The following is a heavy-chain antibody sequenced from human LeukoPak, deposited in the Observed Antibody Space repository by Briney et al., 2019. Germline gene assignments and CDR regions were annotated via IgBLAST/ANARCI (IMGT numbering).Heavy chain of an antibody. D-gene: IGHD1/OR15-1a*01. CDR1: GGTLSSYA. V-gene: IGHV1-69*06. CDR2: IIPIFGTA. CDR3: ATNLNGDYYYYGMDV. Sequence: SVKVSCKASGGTLSSYAISWVRQAPGQGLEWMGGIIPIFGTANYAQKFQGRVTMTEDTSTDTAYMELSSLRSEDTAVYYCATNLNGDYYYYGMDVWGQGTTVTVSS. J-gene: IGHJ6*02.